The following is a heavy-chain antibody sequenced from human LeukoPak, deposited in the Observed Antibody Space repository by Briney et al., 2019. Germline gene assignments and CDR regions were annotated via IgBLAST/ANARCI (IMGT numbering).Heavy chain of an antibody. Sequence: GASVKVSCKASGYTFTSYDINWVRQATGQGLEWMGWMNPNSGNTGYAQKFQGRVTITRNTSISTAYMELSSLRSEDTAVYYCARDGYDSSGYYSGYYYYYMDVWGKGTTVTVSS. CDR2: MNPNSGNT. CDR1: GYTFTSYD. V-gene: IGHV1-8*03. CDR3: ARDGYDSSGYYSGYYYYYMDV. D-gene: IGHD3-22*01. J-gene: IGHJ6*03.